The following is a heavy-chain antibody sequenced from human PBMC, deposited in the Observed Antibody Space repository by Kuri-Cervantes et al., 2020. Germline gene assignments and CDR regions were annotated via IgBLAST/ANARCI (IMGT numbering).Heavy chain of an antibody. CDR3: ARTSYSSSWYGAYYYYYGMDV. CDR2: MNPNSGNT. CDR1: GYTFTSYD. D-gene: IGHD6-13*01. J-gene: IGHJ6*02. V-gene: IGHV1-8*01. Sequence: ASVKVSCKASGYTFTSYDINWVRQATGQGLEWMGWMNPNSGNTGYAQKFQGRATMTRNTSISTAYMELSSLRSEDTAVYYCARTSYSSSWYGAYYYYYGMDVWGQGTTVTVSS.